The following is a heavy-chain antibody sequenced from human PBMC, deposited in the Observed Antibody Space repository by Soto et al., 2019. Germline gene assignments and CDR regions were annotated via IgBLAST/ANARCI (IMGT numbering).Heavy chain of an antibody. V-gene: IGHV4-31*03. CDR3: ARADCSSTSCMGHWFDP. CDR1: GGSISSGGYY. D-gene: IGHD2-2*01. Sequence: QVQLQESGPGLVKPSQTLSLTCTVSGGSISSGGYYWSWIRQHPGKGLEWIGYIYYSGSTYYNPSLKSRVTISVDTSKNQFSLKLSSVTAADTAVYYCARADCSSTSCMGHWFDPWGQGTLVTVSS. J-gene: IGHJ5*02. CDR2: IYYSGST.